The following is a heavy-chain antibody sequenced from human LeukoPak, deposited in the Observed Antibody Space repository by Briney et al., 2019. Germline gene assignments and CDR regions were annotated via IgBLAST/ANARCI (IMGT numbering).Heavy chain of an antibody. CDR1: GGSISSGGYY. CDR3: ARSVGGSSRCSSTSCYNWFDP. Sequence: SETLSLTCTVSGGSISSGGYYWSWIRQPPGKGLEWIGYIYHSGSTYYNPSLKSRVTISVDRSKNQFSLKLSSVTAADTAVYYCARSVGGSSRCSSTSCYNWFDPWGQGTLVTVSS. D-gene: IGHD2-2*02. CDR2: IYHSGST. V-gene: IGHV4-30-2*01. J-gene: IGHJ5*02.